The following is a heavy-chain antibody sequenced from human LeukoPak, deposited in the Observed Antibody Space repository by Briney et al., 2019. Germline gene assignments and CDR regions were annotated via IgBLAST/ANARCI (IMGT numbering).Heavy chain of an antibody. J-gene: IGHJ4*02. D-gene: IGHD2-21*01. Sequence: GESLKISCKGSGYSFTSYWIGWVRQMPGKGLEWMGNIYPGDSDTRYSPSFQGQVTISADKSISTAYLQWSSLKASDTAMYYCARPAYCGGDCYSGELDYWGQGTLVTVSS. V-gene: IGHV5-51*01. CDR3: ARPAYCGGDCYSGELDY. CDR2: IYPGDSDT. CDR1: GYSFTSYW.